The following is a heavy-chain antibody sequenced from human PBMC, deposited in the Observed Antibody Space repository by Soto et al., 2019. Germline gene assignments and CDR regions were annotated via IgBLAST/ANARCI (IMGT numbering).Heavy chain of an antibody. D-gene: IGHD1-26*01. V-gene: IGHV4-59*01. Sequence: SETLSLTCTVSGGSISSYYWSGIRQPPGKGLEWIGYIYYSGSTNYIPSLKSRVTISVDTSKNQFSLKLSSVTAADTAVYSCARVVGATEYFDYWGQGTLVTVSS. CDR1: GGSISSYY. CDR2: IYYSGST. CDR3: ARVVGATEYFDY. J-gene: IGHJ4*02.